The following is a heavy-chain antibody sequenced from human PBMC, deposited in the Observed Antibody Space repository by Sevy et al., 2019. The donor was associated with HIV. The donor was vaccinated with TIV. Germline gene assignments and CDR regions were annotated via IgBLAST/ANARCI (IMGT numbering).Heavy chain of an antibody. D-gene: IGHD2-15*01. CDR3: AKGDRTFYGMDV. V-gene: IGHV3-23*01. CDR2: VSGSAGST. J-gene: IGHJ6*02. CDR1: GFTFSTYA. Sequence: GGSLRLSCAASGFTFSTYAMNWVRQSPGKGLEWVSAVSGSAGSTYYADSVKGRFTISRDNSKNMLYLQMNSLRAEDTAVYYCAKGDRTFYGMDVWGQGTTVTVSS.